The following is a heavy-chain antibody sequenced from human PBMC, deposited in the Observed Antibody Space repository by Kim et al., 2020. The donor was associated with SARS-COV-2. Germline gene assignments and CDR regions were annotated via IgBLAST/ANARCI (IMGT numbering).Heavy chain of an antibody. Sequence: GGSLRLSCAGSGFTFSSHAIHWVRQAPGKGLEWVALISSDGSGKTYGDSVKGQFTVSRDNSENTLYLQMSSLRTEDTAVYYCARDRYGPGTSETGMDVWGQGTTVTVSS. CDR2: ISSDGSGK. V-gene: IGHV3-30*04. CDR3: ARDRYGPGTSETGMDV. J-gene: IGHJ6*02. CDR1: GFTFSSHA. D-gene: IGHD3-10*01.